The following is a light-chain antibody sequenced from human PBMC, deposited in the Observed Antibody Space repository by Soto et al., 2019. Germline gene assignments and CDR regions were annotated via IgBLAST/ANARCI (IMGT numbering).Light chain of an antibody. V-gene: IGLV6-57*02. CDR2: EDN. CDR1: SGSIASNY. J-gene: IGLJ1*01. Sequence: NFMLTQPHSVSESPGKTVTISCTGSSGSIASNYVQWYQQRPGSAPTTVIYEDNQRPSGVPDRFSGSIDSSSNSASLTISGLKTEDEADYYCQSYATSTTGYAVVTGTKVTVL. CDR3: QSYATSTTGYA.